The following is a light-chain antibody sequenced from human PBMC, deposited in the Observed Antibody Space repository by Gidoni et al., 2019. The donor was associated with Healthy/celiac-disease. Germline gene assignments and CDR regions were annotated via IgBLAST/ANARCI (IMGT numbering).Light chain of an antibody. Sequence: IVLTQSPATLSLSPGERATPSCRASQSVSSYLAWYQQKPGQAPRPLIYDASNRATGIPARFSGSGSGTDFTLTISSLEPEDFAVYYCQQRSNWPLTFGGGTKVEIK. CDR1: QSVSSY. CDR2: DAS. J-gene: IGKJ4*01. V-gene: IGKV3-11*01. CDR3: QQRSNWPLT.